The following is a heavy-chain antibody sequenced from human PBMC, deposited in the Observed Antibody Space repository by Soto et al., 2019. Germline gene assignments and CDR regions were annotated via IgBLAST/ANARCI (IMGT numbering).Heavy chain of an antibody. CDR3: AKDKGPPGSRSPSHYGMYG. CDR2: ISGSGGST. Sequence: LRHCCPASGFTLTSKAMSWVRQASGKGLEWVSAISGSGGSTYYADSVKGRFTISRDNSKNTLYLQMNSLRAEDTAVYYCAKDKGPPGSRSPSHYGMYGSGHGTTATV. D-gene: IGHD6-13*01. V-gene: IGHV3-23*01. J-gene: IGHJ6*02. CDR1: GFTLTSKA.